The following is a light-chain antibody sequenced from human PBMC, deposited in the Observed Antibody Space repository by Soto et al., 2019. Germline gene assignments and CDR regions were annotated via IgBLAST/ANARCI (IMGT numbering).Light chain of an antibody. J-gene: IGKJ1*01. CDR1: QSVSSSY. V-gene: IGKV3-20*01. CDR2: GAS. CDR3: QQYGSSSWT. Sequence: EIVLTQSPGTLPLSPGERATLSCRASQSVSSSYLAWYQQKPGQAPRLLIYGASSRATGIPDRCSGSGSGTDFTLTSSRLEPEDFAVYYCQQYGSSSWTFGQGTKVDIK.